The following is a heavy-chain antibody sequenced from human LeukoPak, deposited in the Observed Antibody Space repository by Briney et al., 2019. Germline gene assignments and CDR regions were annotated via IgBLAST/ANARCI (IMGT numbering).Heavy chain of an antibody. CDR3: ARGVGFTIFGVVIKHYYYMDV. V-gene: IGHV4-39*01. CDR1: GGSISSSSYY. J-gene: IGHJ6*03. CDR2: IYYSGST. D-gene: IGHD3-3*01. Sequence: KTSETLSLTCTVSGGSISSSSYYWGWIRQPPGKGLEWIGSIYYSGSTYYNPSLKSRVTISVDTSKSQFSLKLSSVTAADTAVYYCARGVGFTIFGVVIKHYYYMDVWGKGTTVTVSS.